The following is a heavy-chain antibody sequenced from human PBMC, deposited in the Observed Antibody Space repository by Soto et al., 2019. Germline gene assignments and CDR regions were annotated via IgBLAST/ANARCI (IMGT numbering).Heavy chain of an antibody. D-gene: IGHD6-13*01. CDR2: ISGSSTYT. CDR1: GFSFSDYY. J-gene: IGHJ6*02. CDR3: ARSGSGTESYALDV. V-gene: IGHV3-11*05. Sequence: QVQLVESGGGLVKPGGSLRLSCAASGFSFSDYYMTWIRQAPGKGLEWVSYISGSSTYTKYADSVKGRFTISRDNAKNSLYRQMNSLRAEDTAVYYCARSGSGTESYALDVWGQGTTVTVSS.